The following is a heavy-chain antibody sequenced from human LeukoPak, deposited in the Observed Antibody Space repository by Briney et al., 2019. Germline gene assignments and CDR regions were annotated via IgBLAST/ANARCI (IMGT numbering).Heavy chain of an antibody. CDR1: GFTFSSYS. CDR3: VKDLGFGMIVPRGFHY. D-gene: IGHD3-22*01. J-gene: IGHJ4*02. V-gene: IGHV3-9*01. Sequence: SGGSLRLSCAASGFTFSSYSMNWVRQAPGKGLEWVSGISWSSDNFGYADSVKGRFTISRDNAKKSLYLEMNGLRAEDTAMYYCVKDLGFGMIVPRGFHYWGQGTLVTVSS. CDR2: ISWSSDNF.